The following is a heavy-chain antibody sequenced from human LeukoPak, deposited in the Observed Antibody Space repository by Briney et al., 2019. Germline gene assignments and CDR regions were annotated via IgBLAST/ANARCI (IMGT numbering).Heavy chain of an antibody. CDR1: GGTFSSYA. Sequence: SVKVSCKASGGTFSSYAISWVRQAPGQGLEWMGRIIPILGIANYARKFQGRVTITADKSTSTAYMELSSLRSEDTAVYYCARGELSYYDSSGIFDYWGQGTLVTVSS. D-gene: IGHD3-22*01. J-gene: IGHJ4*02. V-gene: IGHV1-69*04. CDR2: IIPILGIA. CDR3: ARGELSYYDSSGIFDY.